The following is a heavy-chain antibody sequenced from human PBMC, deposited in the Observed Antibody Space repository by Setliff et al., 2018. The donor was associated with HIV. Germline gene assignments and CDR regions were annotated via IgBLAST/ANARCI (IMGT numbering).Heavy chain of an antibody. J-gene: IGHJ6*02. CDR3: ARGYSSSSSYYYGMDV. D-gene: IGHD6-6*01. CDR2: MNPKSGNS. V-gene: IGHV1-8*02. Sequence: ASVKVSCKASGYTFTSHDINWVRQATGQGLEWMGWMNPKSGNSGYAQKFQGRVTMTTDTSTSTAHMEVRSLRSDDTAVYYCARGYSSSSSYYYGMDVWGQGTTVTVSS. CDR1: GYTFTSHD.